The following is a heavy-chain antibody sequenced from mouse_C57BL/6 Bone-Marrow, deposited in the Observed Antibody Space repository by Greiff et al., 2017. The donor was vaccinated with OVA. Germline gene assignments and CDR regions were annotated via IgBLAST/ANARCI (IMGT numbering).Heavy chain of an antibody. V-gene: IGHV1-72*01. J-gene: IGHJ3*01. CDR3: ARVEVSCFDY. CDR2: IHPNSGGT. Sequence: QVQLQQPGAELVKPGASVKLSCKASGYTFTSYWMHWVKQRPGRGLEWIGRIHPNSGGTKYNEKFKSKATLTVDKPSSTAYMQLISLTSADSAALYCARVEVSCFDYWGQGTLVTVSA. CDR1: GYTFTSYW.